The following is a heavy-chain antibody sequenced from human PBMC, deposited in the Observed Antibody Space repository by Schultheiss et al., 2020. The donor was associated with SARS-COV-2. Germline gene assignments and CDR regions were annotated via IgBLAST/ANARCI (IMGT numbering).Heavy chain of an antibody. CDR1: GDPISSGTYY. J-gene: IGHJ5*02. CDR3: ARGYDFWSGSVPWFDP. Sequence: SETLSLTCIVSGDPISSGTYYWSWIRQHPGKGLEWIGYIYHSGSTYYNPSLKSRVTISVDRSKNQFSLKLSSVTAADTAVYYCARGYDFWSGSVPWFDPWGQGTLVTVSS. V-gene: IGHV4-30-2*01. D-gene: IGHD3-3*01. CDR2: IYHSGST.